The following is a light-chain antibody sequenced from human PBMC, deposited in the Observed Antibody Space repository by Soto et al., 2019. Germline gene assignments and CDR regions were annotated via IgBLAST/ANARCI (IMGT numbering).Light chain of an antibody. CDR2: FDR. Sequence: SYELTQPPSVSVAPGKTARMTCGGNNIGSKSVHWYQQKPGQAPVLVIYFDRDRPSGIPERFSGSNSGTTATLTISRVEAGDEADYYCQVWDSSSDQYVFGTGTKVTVL. J-gene: IGLJ1*01. CDR1: NIGSKS. CDR3: QVWDSSSDQYV. V-gene: IGLV3-21*04.